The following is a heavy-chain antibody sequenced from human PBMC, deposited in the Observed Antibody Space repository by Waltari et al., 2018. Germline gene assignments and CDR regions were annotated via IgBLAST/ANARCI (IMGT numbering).Heavy chain of an antibody. D-gene: IGHD2-15*01. CDR2: IIPILCIA. CDR3: ARDCSGGSCYSH. J-gene: IGHJ4*02. V-gene: IGHV1-69*10. CDR1: AGTFYSYA. Sequence: QFQLVQCVAVVKKPGCTVKVSCKAPAGTFYSYALPSVRQPPGQGREWMGGIIPILCIANYAQKFQGRVTITADEYTSTAYMELSSLRSEDTAVYYCARDCSGGSCYSHWGQGTLVTVSS.